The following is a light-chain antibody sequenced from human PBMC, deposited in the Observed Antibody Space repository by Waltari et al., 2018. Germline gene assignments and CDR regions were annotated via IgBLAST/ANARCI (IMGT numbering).Light chain of an antibody. CDR3: QQYNKWWT. CDR2: AAS. V-gene: IGKV3-15*01. CDR1: QSVSSN. J-gene: IGKJ1*01. Sequence: EIVMMQSPATLSASPGEKVTLSCRASQSVSSNLAWFQQKPGQAPRLLIFAASSRATDIPARFSGSGSGTEFTLIISSLQSEDSAVYYCQQYNKWWTFGQGTKVEIK.